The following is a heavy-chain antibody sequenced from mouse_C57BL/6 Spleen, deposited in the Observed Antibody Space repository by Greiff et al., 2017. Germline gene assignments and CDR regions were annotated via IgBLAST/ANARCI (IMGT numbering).Heavy chain of an antibody. D-gene: IGHD2-1*01. CDR3: ARGDGNYEIYYYAMDY. V-gene: IGHV1-26*01. J-gene: IGHJ4*01. Sequence: EVQLQQSGPELVKPGASVKISCKASGYTFTDYYMNWVKQSHGKSLEWIGDINPNNGGTSYNQKFKGKATLTVDKSSSTAYMELRSLTSEDSAVYYCARGDGNYEIYYYAMDYWGQGTSVTVSS. CDR1: GYTFTDYY. CDR2: INPNNGGT.